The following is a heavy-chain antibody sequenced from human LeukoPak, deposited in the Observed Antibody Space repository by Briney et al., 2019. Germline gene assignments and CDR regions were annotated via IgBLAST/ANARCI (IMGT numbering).Heavy chain of an antibody. Sequence: ASVTVSCTASGSTFAHYGISWVRQAPGKGLEWMGWLIAYNGHTNYAQKFQGRVNMTRDISKGTAYMELKSLGSDDTAVYYCARDRISMVRGISDIWGQGTLITVSS. J-gene: IGHJ4*02. CDR3: ARDRISMVRGISDI. D-gene: IGHD3-10*01. V-gene: IGHV1-18*01. CDR2: LIAYNGHT. CDR1: GSTFAHYG.